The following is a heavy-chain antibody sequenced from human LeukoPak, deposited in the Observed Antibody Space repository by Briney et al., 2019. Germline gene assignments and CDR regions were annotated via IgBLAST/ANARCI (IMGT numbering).Heavy chain of an antibody. CDR1: GGSFSGYY. Sequence: SETLSLTCAVYGGSFSGYYWSWIRQPPGKGLEWIGEINHSGSTNYNPSLKSRVTISVDTSKNQFSLKLSSVTAADTAVYYCARAVGVTLRGACDVWGQGTMVTVSS. CDR2: INHSGST. CDR3: ARAVGVTLRGACDV. D-gene: IGHD2-15*01. J-gene: IGHJ3*01. V-gene: IGHV4-34*01.